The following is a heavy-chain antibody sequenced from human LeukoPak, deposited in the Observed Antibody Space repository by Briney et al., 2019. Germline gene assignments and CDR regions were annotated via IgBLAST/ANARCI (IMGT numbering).Heavy chain of an antibody. CDR1: GGSISSSSYY. CDR2: IYYSGST. D-gene: IGHD6-19*01. J-gene: IGHJ4*02. CDR3: AREVGYSSGWYETPLRYFDY. Sequence: SETLSLTCTVSGGSISSSSYYWGWIRQPPGKGLEWIGSIYYSGSTYYNPSLKSRVTISVDTSKNQFSLKLSSVTAADTAVYYCAREVGYSSGWYETPLRYFDYWGQGTLVTVSS. V-gene: IGHV4-39*07.